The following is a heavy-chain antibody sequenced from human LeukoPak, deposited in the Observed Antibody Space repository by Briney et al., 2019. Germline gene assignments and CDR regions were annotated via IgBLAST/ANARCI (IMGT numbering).Heavy chain of an antibody. Sequence: PGGSLRLSCTVSGFTVSSNSMSWVRQAPGKGLEWVSFIYSDNTHYSDSVKGRFTISRDNSKNTLYLQMNSLRAEDTAVYYCAKGRRVVSSYFDYWGQGTLVTVSS. D-gene: IGHD2-15*01. CDR3: AKGRRVVSSYFDY. CDR2: IYSDNT. CDR1: GFTVSSNS. J-gene: IGHJ4*02. V-gene: IGHV3-53*01.